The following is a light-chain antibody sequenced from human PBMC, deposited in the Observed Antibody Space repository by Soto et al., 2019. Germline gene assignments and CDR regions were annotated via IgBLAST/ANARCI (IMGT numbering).Light chain of an antibody. CDR3: MQALQSIT. V-gene: IGKV2-28*01. J-gene: IGKJ5*01. CDR2: LGS. Sequence: DIVMTQSPLSLPVTPGEPASISCRSSQSLLHSNGYNYLDWYLQKPGQSPQLLIYLGSNRASGVPDRFSGSGSGTDFTLKISRVKTEDVGVYYCMQALQSITFGQGTRLEIK. CDR1: QSLLHSNGYNY.